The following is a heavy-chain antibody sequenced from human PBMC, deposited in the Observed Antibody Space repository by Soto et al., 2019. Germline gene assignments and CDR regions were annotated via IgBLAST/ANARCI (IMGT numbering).Heavy chain of an antibody. V-gene: IGHV3-48*02. CDR3: ARVAEGYYDFWSGYVDY. CDR2: ISSSSSTI. Sequence: EVQLVESGGGLVQPGGSLRLSCAASGFTFSSYSMNWVRQAPGKGLEWVSYISSSSSTIYYADSVKGRFTISRDNAKNSLYLQMNSLRDEDTAVYYCARVAEGYYDFWSGYVDYWGQGTLVTVSS. D-gene: IGHD3-3*01. J-gene: IGHJ4*02. CDR1: GFTFSSYS.